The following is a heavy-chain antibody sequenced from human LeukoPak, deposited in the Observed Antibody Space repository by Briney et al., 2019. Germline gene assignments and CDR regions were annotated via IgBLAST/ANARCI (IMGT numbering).Heavy chain of an antibody. CDR1: GFTFSSYE. D-gene: IGHD4-17*01. V-gene: IGHV3-48*03. CDR3: AKDRATVTPGYFDY. Sequence: GGSLRLSCAASGFTFSSYEMNWVRQAPGKGLEWVSYISSSGSTIYYADSVKGRFTISRDNSKNTLYLQMNSLRAEDTAVYYCAKDRATVTPGYFDYWGQGTLVTVSS. J-gene: IGHJ4*02. CDR2: ISSSGSTI.